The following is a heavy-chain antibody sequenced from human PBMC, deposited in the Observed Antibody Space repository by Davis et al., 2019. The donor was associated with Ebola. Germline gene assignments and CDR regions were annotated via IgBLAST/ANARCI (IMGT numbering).Heavy chain of an antibody. D-gene: IGHD6-6*01. CDR2: IIPIFGTA. V-gene: IGHV1-69*13. CDR3: ATLGSSSSYGGHYYYYYYMDV. J-gene: IGHJ6*03. CDR1: GGTFSSYA. Sequence: SVNVSCKASGGTFSSYAISWVRQAPGQGLEWMGGIIPIFGTANYAQKFQGRVTITADESTSTAYMELSSLRSKDTAVYYCATLGSSSSYGGHYYYYYYMDVWGKGTTVTVSS.